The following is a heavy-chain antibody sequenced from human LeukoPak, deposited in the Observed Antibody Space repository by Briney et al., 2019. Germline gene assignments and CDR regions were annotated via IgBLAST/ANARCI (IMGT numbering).Heavy chain of an antibody. Sequence: GRSLRLSCAAPGFTFSSYGMYWVRQAPGKGLEWVAVISYDGSDTYYADSVRGRFTISRDNSKNTLYLQMKSLRAEDTAVYYCAKGGGYEAQYYYYYLDVWGKGTTVTISS. CDR2: ISYDGSDT. J-gene: IGHJ6*03. CDR1: GFTFSSYG. V-gene: IGHV3-30*18. CDR3: AKGGGYEAQYYYYYLDV. D-gene: IGHD5-12*01.